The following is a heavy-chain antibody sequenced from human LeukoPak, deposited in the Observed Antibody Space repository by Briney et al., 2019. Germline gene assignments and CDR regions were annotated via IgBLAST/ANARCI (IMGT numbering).Heavy chain of an antibody. J-gene: IGHJ4*02. V-gene: IGHV1-18*01. CDR3: ARNNRPYCSGGSCYSFFFDY. D-gene: IGHD2-15*01. Sequence: SVKVSCKASGYTFTSYGISWVRQAPGQGLEWMGWISAYNGNTNYVQKLQGRVTMTRDTSTSTAYMELRSLRSDDTAVYYCARNNRPYCSGGSCYSFFFDYWGQGTLVTVSS. CDR1: GYTFTSYG. CDR2: ISAYNGNT.